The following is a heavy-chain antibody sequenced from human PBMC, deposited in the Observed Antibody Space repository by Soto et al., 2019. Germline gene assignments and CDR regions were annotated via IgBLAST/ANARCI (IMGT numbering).Heavy chain of an antibody. CDR1: GYTFTDYD. D-gene: IGHD3-9*01. V-gene: IGHV1-8*01. CDR3: ARGKWATLTVF. J-gene: IGHJ4*02. CDR2: MNPNTGNT. Sequence: GSSVKVSCKASGYTFTDYDINWVRQAPGQGLEWMGWMNPNTGNTRYAHHFQGRLVMTRDTSISTAFMELSRLRSEDTALYYCARGKWATLTVFCGQGSPVTVSA.